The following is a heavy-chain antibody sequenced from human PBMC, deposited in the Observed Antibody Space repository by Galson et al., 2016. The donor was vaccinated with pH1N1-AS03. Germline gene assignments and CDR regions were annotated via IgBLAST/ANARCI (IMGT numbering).Heavy chain of an antibody. CDR1: GFTFSTLW. CDR2: IKSKTDGGTK. J-gene: IGHJ4*02. V-gene: IGHV3-15*01. Sequence: SLRLSCAASGFTFSTLWMTWVRQAPGKGLEWVGRIKSKTDGGTKAYAAPVKGRFAISRDDSENTLYLQMNSLKTEDTAVYYCTTADTELGYCTSTSCSLDFWGQGALVTVSS. CDR3: TTADTELGYCTSTSCSLDF. D-gene: IGHD2-2*01.